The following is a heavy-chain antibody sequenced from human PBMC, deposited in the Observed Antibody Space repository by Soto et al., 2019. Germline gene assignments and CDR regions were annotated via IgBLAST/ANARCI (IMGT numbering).Heavy chain of an antibody. D-gene: IGHD3-9*01. CDR2: IYYSGNT. J-gene: IGHJ4*02. Sequence: QLQLQESGPGLVKPSETLSLTCIVSGGSISSSNYYWGWVRQSPGKGLEWIGSIYYSGNTYYNPSLESRVTISVDKSNNEFSLKVISVTAADTAVYYCARLEGLATISYYFDSWGQGSLVTVSS. CDR1: GGSISSSNYY. CDR3: ARLEGLATISYYFDS. V-gene: IGHV4-39*01.